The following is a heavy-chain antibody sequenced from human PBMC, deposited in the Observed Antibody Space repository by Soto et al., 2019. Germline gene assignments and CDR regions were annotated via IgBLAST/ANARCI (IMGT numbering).Heavy chain of an antibody. CDR1: GYTFTSHG. V-gene: IGHV1-18*01. D-gene: IGHD4-17*01. CDR2: VSGYNGDT. Sequence: QVQLVQSGAEVKKPGASVKVSCKASGYTFTSHGISWVRQAPGQGLECMGWVSGYNGDTNYAQKFQGRVTMTTDRSPSTAYMALRSLTSDDTAVYYCARVGRYGDGGYWGQGTLVTVSS. J-gene: IGHJ4*02. CDR3: ARVGRYGDGGY.